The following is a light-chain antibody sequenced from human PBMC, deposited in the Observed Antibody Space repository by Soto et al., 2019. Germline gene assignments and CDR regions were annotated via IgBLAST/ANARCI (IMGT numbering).Light chain of an antibody. Sequence: EIVLTQSPATLSSSPGETATLSCRASQSVSIKLAWYQQKLGQAPRLLIYDTSTRATGIPARFSGSGSGTGFTLTISSLQSEDFAVYYCQQYNNWPPITFGQGTRLEIK. CDR3: QQYNNWPPIT. J-gene: IGKJ5*01. V-gene: IGKV3-15*01. CDR2: DTS. CDR1: QSVSIK.